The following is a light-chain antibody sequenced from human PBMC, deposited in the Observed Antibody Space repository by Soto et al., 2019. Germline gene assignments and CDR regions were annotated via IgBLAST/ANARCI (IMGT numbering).Light chain of an antibody. CDR3: SSYTSSSTRV. Sequence: QSALTQPASVSGSPGQSITISCTGTSSDVGGYNYVSWYQQHPGKAPKLMIYDVSNRPSGVSNRFSGSKSGNTASLTISGLQAEDEADDYCSSYTSSSTRVFRGGTKLTVL. CDR2: DVS. J-gene: IGLJ2*01. V-gene: IGLV2-14*01. CDR1: SSDVGGYNY.